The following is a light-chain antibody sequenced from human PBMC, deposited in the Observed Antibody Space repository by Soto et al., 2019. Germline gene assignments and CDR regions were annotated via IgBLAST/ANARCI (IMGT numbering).Light chain of an antibody. CDR3: QQHSNWTPYT. V-gene: IGKV3-11*01. Sequence: EIVMTQSPATLSLSPGERATLSCRASQSVSSYLAWYQQKPGQAPRLLIYDASNRATGIPARFSGSGSGTDITLTISSREPEDVDVYYCQQHSNWTPYTFGQGTKLEIK. J-gene: IGKJ2*01. CDR1: QSVSSY. CDR2: DAS.